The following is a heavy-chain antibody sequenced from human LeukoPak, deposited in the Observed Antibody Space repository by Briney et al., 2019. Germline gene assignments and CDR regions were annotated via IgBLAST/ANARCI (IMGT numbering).Heavy chain of an antibody. D-gene: IGHD6-19*01. CDR2: ISAYNGNT. CDR1: GYTFTSYG. Sequence: ASVKVSCKASGYTFTSYGISWVRQAPGQGLEWMGWISAYNGNTNYAQKLQGRVTVTTYTSTSTAYMELRSLRSDDTAVYYCARDGSAVAGYYYYGMEVWGQGTTDTVSS. V-gene: IGHV1-18*01. CDR3: ARDGSAVAGYYYYGMEV. J-gene: IGHJ6*02.